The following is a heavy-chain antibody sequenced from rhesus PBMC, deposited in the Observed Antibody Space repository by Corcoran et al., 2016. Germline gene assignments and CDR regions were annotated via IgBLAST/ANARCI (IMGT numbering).Heavy chain of an antibody. D-gene: IGHD3-3*01. J-gene: IGHJ3*01. V-gene: IGHV4-93*02. CDR1: GYSITNGYG. Sequence: QVQLQESGPGLVKPSETLSHTCAGSGYSITNGYGWNWVRPSPGKGLEWIGGIYGSGVSTEDNASLKSRVTISIETSKNQFSLKLRAVTASDTAVYYCARHKIFGRGDAFDFWGQGMRVTVSS. CDR3: ARHKIFGRGDAFDF. CDR2: IYGSGVST.